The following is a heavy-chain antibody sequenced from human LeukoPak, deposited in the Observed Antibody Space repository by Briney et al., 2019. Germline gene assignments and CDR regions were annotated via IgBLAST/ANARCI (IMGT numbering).Heavy chain of an antibody. V-gene: IGHV3-7*01. D-gene: IGHD1-1*01. CDR3: VRDGTLGYLDL. CDR2: IKQDGSEK. J-gene: IGHJ2*01. Sequence: GGSLRLSCAASGFTFSVYWMSWVRQAPGKGLEWVANIKQDGSEKYYVDSVKGRLTISRDNAKNSLYMQINSLRAEDTAVYYCVRDGTLGYLDLWGRGTLVTVSS. CDR1: GFTFSVYW.